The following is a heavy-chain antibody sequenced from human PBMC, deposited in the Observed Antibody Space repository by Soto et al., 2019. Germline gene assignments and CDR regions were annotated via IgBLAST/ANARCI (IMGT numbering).Heavy chain of an antibody. CDR2: IIPIFGTA. CDR1: GDTFSSYA. J-gene: IGHJ6*02. Sequence: PVKVSCKTSGDTFSSYAISWVRQAPGQGLEWMGGIIPIFGTANYAQKFQGRVTITADKSASTAYMELSSLRSEDTAVYYCARDPCPSWAHLRRTSSYYGRDGCGQGTSVTVAS. D-gene: IGHD4-17*01. CDR3: ARDPCPSWAHLRRTSSYYGRDG. V-gene: IGHV1-69*06.